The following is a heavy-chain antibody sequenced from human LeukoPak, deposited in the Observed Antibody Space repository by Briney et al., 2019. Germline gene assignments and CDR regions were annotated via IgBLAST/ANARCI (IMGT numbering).Heavy chain of an antibody. CDR1: GYTFTGYY. Sequence: ASVKVSCKASGYTFTGYYMHWVRQAPGQGLEWMGWISAYNGNTNYAQKLQGRVTMTTDTSTSTAYMELRSLRSDDTAVYYCARAPAVAGTRGDYWGQGTLVTVSS. V-gene: IGHV1-18*04. D-gene: IGHD6-19*01. CDR2: ISAYNGNT. CDR3: ARAPAVAGTRGDY. J-gene: IGHJ4*02.